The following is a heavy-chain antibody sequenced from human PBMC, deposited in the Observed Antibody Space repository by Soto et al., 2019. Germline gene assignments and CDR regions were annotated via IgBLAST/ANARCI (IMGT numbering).Heavy chain of an antibody. CDR3: TRDLAYCGGDCYYALANY. CDR1: GFTFGDYA. J-gene: IGHJ4*02. D-gene: IGHD2-21*02. CDR2: IRSKAYVGTT. Sequence: GWSLRLSCTASGFTFGDYAMSWFRQAPGKGLEWVGFIRSKAYVGTTEYAASVKGRFTISRDDSKSIAYLQMNSLKTEDTAVYYCTRDLAYCGGDCYYALANYWGQGTLVTVSS. V-gene: IGHV3-49*03.